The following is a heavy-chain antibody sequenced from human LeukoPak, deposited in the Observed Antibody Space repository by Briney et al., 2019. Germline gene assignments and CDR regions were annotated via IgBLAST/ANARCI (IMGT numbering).Heavy chain of an antibody. CDR1: GFTFSSYA. CDR3: ARDVGSYFLYMDV. Sequence: GGSLRLSCAASGFTFSSYAMHWVRQAPGKGLEGVAVISYDGSNKYYADSVKGRFTISRDNSKNTLYLQMNSLRAEDTAVYYCARDVGSYFLYMDVWGKGTTVTVSS. CDR2: ISYDGSNK. D-gene: IGHD1-26*01. V-gene: IGHV3-30-3*01. J-gene: IGHJ6*03.